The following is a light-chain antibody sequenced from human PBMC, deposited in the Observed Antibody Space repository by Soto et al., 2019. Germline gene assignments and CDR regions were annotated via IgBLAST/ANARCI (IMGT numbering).Light chain of an antibody. CDR2: GAS. CDR1: QSVASN. Sequence: EIVMTQSPASLSVSPGDGATLSCMARQSVASNVAWYQQKPGQGPRLLIHGASTRAAGVPARFSGSGSGTDFTLTNSSLQSEDFAVYYYQQYHNWPPQYTFGQGTKLHIK. CDR3: QQYHNWPPQYT. J-gene: IGKJ2*01. V-gene: IGKV3-15*01.